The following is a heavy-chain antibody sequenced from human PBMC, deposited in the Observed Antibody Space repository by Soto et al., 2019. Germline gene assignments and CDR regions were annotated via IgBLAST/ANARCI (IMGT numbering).Heavy chain of an antibody. CDR1: GFTFSSYG. D-gene: IGHD3-3*01. CDR2: ISYDGSNK. CDR3: AKDDTIFGVVNALYYYYGMDV. J-gene: IGHJ6*02. V-gene: IGHV3-30*18. Sequence: GGSLRLSCAASGFTFSSYGMHWVRQAPGKGLEWVAVISYDGSNKYYADSVKGRFTISRDNSKNTLYLQMNSLRAEDTAVYYCAKDDTIFGVVNALYYYYGMDVWGQGTTVTVSS.